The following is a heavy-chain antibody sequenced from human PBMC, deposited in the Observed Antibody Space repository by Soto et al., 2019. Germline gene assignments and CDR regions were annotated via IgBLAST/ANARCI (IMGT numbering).Heavy chain of an antibody. CDR3: AKDADIVATATGYYFDY. V-gene: IGHV3-30*18. CDR2: ISFDGSNK. J-gene: IGHJ4*02. Sequence: GGSLRLSCAASGFTFSSYGMHWVRQAPGKGLEWVAIISFDGSNKYYADSVKGRFTISRDNSKNTLYLQMNSLRAEDTAVYYCAKDADIVATATGYYFDYWGQGTLVTVSS. CDR1: GFTFSSYG. D-gene: IGHD5-12*01.